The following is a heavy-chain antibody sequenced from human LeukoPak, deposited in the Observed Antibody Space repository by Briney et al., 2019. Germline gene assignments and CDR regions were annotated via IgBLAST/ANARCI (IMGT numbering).Heavy chain of an antibody. D-gene: IGHD1-26*01. CDR1: GFTLRSYG. CDR2: ISYDGSNK. CDR3: AKDAYSGSFRWFDP. Sequence: GRSLRLFCAASGFTLRSYGMHWVRDASGKGLEWVAVISYDGSNKYYAESVKGRYTISRENSKNTVYLKMNSLRAEVTDVYYCAKDAYSGSFRWFDPWGQGTLVTVSS. J-gene: IGHJ5*02. V-gene: IGHV3-30*18.